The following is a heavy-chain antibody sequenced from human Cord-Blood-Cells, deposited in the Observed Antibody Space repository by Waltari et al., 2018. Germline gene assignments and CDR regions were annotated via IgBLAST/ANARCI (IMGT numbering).Heavy chain of an antibody. D-gene: IGHD3-10*01. V-gene: IGHV3-7*01. CDR3: ARDTWFGELFDY. CDR1: GFTFSSFW. J-gene: IGHJ4*02. CDR2: IKQDGSEK. Sequence: EVQLVESGGGLVQPGGSLRLSCAASGFTFSSFWMRWVSQAPGKGLEWVANIKQDGSEKYYVDSVKGRFTISRDNAKNSLYLQMNSLRAEDTAVYYCARDTWFGELFDYWGQGTLVTVSS.